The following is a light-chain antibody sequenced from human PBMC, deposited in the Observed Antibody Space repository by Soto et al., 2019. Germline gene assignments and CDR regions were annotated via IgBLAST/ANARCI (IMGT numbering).Light chain of an antibody. V-gene: IGKV3-15*01. J-gene: IGKJ2*01. Sequence: IVMTQSPATLSVSPGERATLSCRASQSVSSNLAWYQQKSGQAPRLLIYAASRRATGIPARFSGSGSGTELTLTISSLQSEDFAVYFCQQYNNWPPMSTFGQGTKLEIK. CDR1: QSVSSN. CDR2: AAS. CDR3: QQYNNWPPMST.